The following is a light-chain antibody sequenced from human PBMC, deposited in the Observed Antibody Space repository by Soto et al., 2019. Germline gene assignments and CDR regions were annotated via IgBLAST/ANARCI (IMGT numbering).Light chain of an antibody. V-gene: IGKV1-5*03. CDR2: KAS. J-gene: IGKJ2*01. CDR1: QSIDNW. CDR3: QQDSTTPYT. Sequence: DIQMTQPPSTLSASVGDRVTITCRASQSIDNWLAWYQQKPGEAPKLLIYKASSLESGVPSRFSGSGSWTEFSLTITSLQPDDFATYYCQQDSTTPYTFGQGTRLEIK.